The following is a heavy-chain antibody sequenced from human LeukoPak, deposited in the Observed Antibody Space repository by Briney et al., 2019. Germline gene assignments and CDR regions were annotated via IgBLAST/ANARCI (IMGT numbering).Heavy chain of an antibody. CDR2: ISRNGGST. V-gene: IGHV3-64D*06. D-gene: IGHD3-10*01. CDR1: GFTFSSYG. Sequence: GGSLRLSCSACGFTFSSYGMHWDRQAPGKGLEYVSAISRNGGSTYYADSVKGRFTISRDNSKNTLYLQMSSLRAEDTAVYYCVKESEVTMVRGVPYFDYWGQGTLVTVSS. J-gene: IGHJ4*02. CDR3: VKESEVTMVRGVPYFDY.